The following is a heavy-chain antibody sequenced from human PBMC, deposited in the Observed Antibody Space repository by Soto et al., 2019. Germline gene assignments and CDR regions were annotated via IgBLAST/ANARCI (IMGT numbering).Heavy chain of an antibody. J-gene: IGHJ6*02. V-gene: IGHV1-2*04. CDR3: ARESSSSSIFNYYYGMDV. Sequence: ASVKFSCKASGYTFTGYYMHWVRQAPGQGLEWMGWINPNSGGTNYAQKFQGWVTMTRDTSISTAYMELSRLRSDDTAVYYCARESSSSSIFNYYYGMDVWGQGTTVTV. CDR2: INPNSGGT. CDR1: GYTFTGYY. D-gene: IGHD6-6*01.